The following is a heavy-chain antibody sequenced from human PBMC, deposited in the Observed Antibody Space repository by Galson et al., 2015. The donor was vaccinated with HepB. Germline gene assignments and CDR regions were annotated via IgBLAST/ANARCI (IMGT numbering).Heavy chain of an antibody. D-gene: IGHD5-24*01. Sequence: ASGFTFASYAMSWVRQAPGKGLEWVSGVRGSGDRSFYGVSVKGRFTISRDDSKNTLYLQMNILGAEDTATYYCARGMDDGSFNELDHWGQGTLVTVSS. CDR2: VRGSGDRS. J-gene: IGHJ4*02. CDR3: ARGMDDGSFNELDH. V-gene: IGHV3-23*01. CDR1: GFTFASYA.